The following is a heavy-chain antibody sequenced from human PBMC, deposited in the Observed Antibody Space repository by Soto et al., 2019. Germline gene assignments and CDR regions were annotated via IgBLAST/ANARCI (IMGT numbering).Heavy chain of an antibody. V-gene: IGHV1-2*02. CDR3: ARGIAPSAPGGH. Sequence: ASVKGSCKASGYTFTGYYMHWVRQAPGQGLEWMGWINPNSGGTNYAQKFQGRVTMTRDTSISTAYMELSRLRSDDTAVYYCARGIAPSAPGGHCGQGTLVTVSS. D-gene: IGHD1-26*01. CDR2: INPNSGGT. J-gene: IGHJ1*01. CDR1: GYTFTGYY.